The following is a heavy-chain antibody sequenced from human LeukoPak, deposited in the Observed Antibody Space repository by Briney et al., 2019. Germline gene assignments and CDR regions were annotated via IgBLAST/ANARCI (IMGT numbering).Heavy chain of an antibody. J-gene: IGHJ6*03. Sequence: ASVKVSCKASGYTFTGYYMHWVRQAPGQGLEWMGWMNPNSGNTGYAQKFQGRVTITRNTSISTAYMELSSLRSEDTAVYYCARVRSYGFYYYMDVWGKGTTVTVSS. CDR3: ARVRSYGFYYYMDV. CDR2: MNPNSGNT. V-gene: IGHV1-8*03. D-gene: IGHD5-18*01. CDR1: GYTFTGYY.